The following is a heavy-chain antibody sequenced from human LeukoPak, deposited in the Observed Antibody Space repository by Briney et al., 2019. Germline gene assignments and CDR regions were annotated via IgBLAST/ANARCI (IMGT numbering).Heavy chain of an antibody. Sequence: KTGGSLRLSCAASGFTFSSYSMNWVRQAPGKGLEWVSSISSSNSYIYYADSVKGRFTISRDNAKNSLYLQMNSLRAEDTAVYYCARDSDDVFWSGYYSYFDYWGQGTLVTVSS. V-gene: IGHV3-21*01. CDR1: GFTFSSYS. J-gene: IGHJ4*02. CDR2: ISSSNSYI. CDR3: ARDSDDVFWSGYYSYFDY. D-gene: IGHD3-3*01.